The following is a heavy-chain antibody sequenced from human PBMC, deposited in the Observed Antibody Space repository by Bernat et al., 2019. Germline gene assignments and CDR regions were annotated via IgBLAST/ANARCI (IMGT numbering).Heavy chain of an antibody. CDR1: GFTFGDYD. V-gene: IGHV3-49*04. D-gene: IGHD2/OR15-2a*01. CDR2: IRSKDYGGTP. J-gene: IGHJ4*02. CDR3: GRQYYFAY. Sequence: EVQLVESGGGLVQPGRSLRLSCTASGFTFGDYDVSWVRQAPGKGLEWGGFIRSKDYGGTPEYAASVQGRLTISRDDSISIAYLQMNSLKTDDTAVYYCGRQYYFAYWGQGTLVTVSS.